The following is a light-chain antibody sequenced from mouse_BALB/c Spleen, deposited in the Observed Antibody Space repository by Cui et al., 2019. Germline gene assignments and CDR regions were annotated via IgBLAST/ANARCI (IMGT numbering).Light chain of an antibody. V-gene: IGKV4-80*01. J-gene: IGKJ1*01. CDR1: SSVSY. Sequence: QIVLTQSPPIMSASLVEEITLTCSASSSVSYMHWYQQKAGTSPKLLIYSTSNLASGVLSRFSGSGSGTFYSLTISSVEAEDAADYYCHQWSSYPWTFGGGTKLEIK. CDR3: HQWSSYPWT. CDR2: STS.